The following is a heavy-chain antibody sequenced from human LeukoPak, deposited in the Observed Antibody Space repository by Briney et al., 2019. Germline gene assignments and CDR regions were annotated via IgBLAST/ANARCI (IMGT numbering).Heavy chain of an antibody. CDR3: ARSYGGKRNAFDI. D-gene: IGHD4-23*01. CDR1: GGTFSSYA. Sequence: SVKVSCKASGGTFSSYAISWVRQAPGQGLEWMGGIIPIFGTANYAQKFQGRVTITTDESTSTAYMELSSLRSEDTAVYYCARSYGGKRNAFDIWGQGTMVTVSS. J-gene: IGHJ3*02. CDR2: IIPIFGTA. V-gene: IGHV1-69*05.